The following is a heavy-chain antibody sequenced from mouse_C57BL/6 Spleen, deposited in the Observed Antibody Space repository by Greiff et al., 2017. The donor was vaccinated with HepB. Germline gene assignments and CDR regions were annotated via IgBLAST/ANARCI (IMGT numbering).Heavy chain of an antibody. J-gene: IGHJ2*01. V-gene: IGHV1-15*01. D-gene: IGHD2-1*01. CDR1: GYTFTDYE. CDR3: TRGYYGNYDY. CDR2: IDPETGGT. Sequence: QVQLQQSGAELVRPGASVTLSCKASGYTFTDYEMHWVKQTPVHGLEWIGAIDPETGGTAYNQKFKGKAILTADKSSSTAYMELRSLTSEDSAVYYCTRGYYGNYDYWGQVTTLTVSS.